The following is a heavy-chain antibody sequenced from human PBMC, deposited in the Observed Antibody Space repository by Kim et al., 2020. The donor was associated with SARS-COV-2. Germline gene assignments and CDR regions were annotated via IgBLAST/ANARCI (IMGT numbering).Heavy chain of an antibody. D-gene: IGHD6-6*01. CDR1: GGSFSGYY. CDR2: INHSGST. V-gene: IGHV4-34*01. J-gene: IGHJ1*01. CDR3: ARGLQSYSSSSLVGVYFQH. Sequence: SETLSLTCAVYGGSFSGYYWSWIRQPPGKGLEWIGEINHSGSTNYNPSLKSRVTISGDTPKNQFSLKLSTVTAADTAVYYCARGLQSYSSSSLVGVYFQHWGQGTLVTVSS.